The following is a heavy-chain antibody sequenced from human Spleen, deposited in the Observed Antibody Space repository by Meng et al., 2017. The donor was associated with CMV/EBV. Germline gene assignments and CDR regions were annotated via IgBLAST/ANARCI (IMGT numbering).Heavy chain of an antibody. CDR2: IYYSGST. D-gene: IGHD4-11*01. Sequence: VSGDSISSSTYYWGWIRQPPGKGLEWIGNIYYSGSTYYTPSLRSRVTMSVDTSDNQFSLMLTSVTAADTAVYYCARPNSNYVPYFDYWGQGILVTVSS. CDR1: GDSISSSTYY. CDR3: ARPNSNYVPYFDY. V-gene: IGHV4-39*01. J-gene: IGHJ4*02.